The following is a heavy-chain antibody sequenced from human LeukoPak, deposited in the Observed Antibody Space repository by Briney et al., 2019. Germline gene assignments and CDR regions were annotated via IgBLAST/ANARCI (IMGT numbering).Heavy chain of an antibody. CDR2: IRQDGSDK. V-gene: IGHV3-7*01. CDR3: ARHSRGSPIDD. Sequence: GGSLRLSCAASGFTFNSYWMSWVRQAPEKGPEWLANIRQDGSDKQYVDSVKGRFTISRDNAKNSLYLQMNSLSAEDTAAYYCARHSRGSPIDDWGQGTLVTVSS. J-gene: IGHJ4*02. CDR1: GFTFNSYW. D-gene: IGHD2-15*01.